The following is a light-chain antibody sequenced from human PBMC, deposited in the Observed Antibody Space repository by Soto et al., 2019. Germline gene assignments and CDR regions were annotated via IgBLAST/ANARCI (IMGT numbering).Light chain of an antibody. J-gene: IGKJ5*01. Sequence: EILLTQSPGTLSLSPGERATLSCRASQSVSGSYLAWYQQKPGQAPRLLIYGASSRATGIPDRFSGTGSGTDFTLTISRLEPDDFEVYSCELYSSSPHTFGQVARLEI. CDR2: GAS. CDR3: ELYSSSPHT. V-gene: IGKV3-20*01. CDR1: QSVSGSY.